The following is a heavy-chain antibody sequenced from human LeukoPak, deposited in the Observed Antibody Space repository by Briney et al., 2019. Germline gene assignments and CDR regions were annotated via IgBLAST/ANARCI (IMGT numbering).Heavy chain of an antibody. CDR3: ARDSTTVTGYYYYMDV. D-gene: IGHD4-17*01. CDR2: IYYSGST. Sequence: SSETLSLTCTVSGGSISSYYWSWIRQPPGRGLEWIGYIYYSGSTNYNPSLKSRVTISVDTSKNQFSLKLSSVTAADTAVYYCARDSTTVTGYYYYMDVWGKGTTVTVSS. CDR1: GGSISSYY. J-gene: IGHJ6*03. V-gene: IGHV4-59*01.